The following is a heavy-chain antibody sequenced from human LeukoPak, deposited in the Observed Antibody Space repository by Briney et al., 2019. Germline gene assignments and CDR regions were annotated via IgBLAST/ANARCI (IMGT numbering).Heavy chain of an antibody. CDR1: GGSISSYY. CDR2: IYTSGST. V-gene: IGHV4-4*07. CDR3: ARGRGSGWFFDY. D-gene: IGHD6-19*01. Sequence: SEALSLTCTVSGGSISSYYWSWIRQPAGKGLEWIGRIYTSGSTNYNPSLKSRVTMSVDTSKNQFSLKLSSVTAADTAVYHCARGRGSGWFFDYWGQGTLVTVSS. J-gene: IGHJ4*02.